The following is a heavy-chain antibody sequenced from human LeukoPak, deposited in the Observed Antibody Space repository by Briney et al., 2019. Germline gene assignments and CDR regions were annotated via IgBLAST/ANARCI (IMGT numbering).Heavy chain of an antibody. D-gene: IGHD5-18*01. CDR1: GFTFSNAW. Sequence: PGGSLRLSCAASGFTFSNAWMSWVRQAPGKGLEWVGLIKSKTDGGTTDYAAPVKGRFTISRDDSKNTLYLQMNSLKTEDTAMYYCTTACAGYSYGFSLLTTPDYWGQGTLVTVSS. CDR3: TTACAGYSYGFSLLTTPDY. J-gene: IGHJ4*02. V-gene: IGHV3-15*01. CDR2: IKSKTDGGTT.